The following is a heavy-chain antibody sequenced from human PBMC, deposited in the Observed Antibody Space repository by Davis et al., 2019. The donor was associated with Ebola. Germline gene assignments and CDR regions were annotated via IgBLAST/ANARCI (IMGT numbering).Heavy chain of an antibody. V-gene: IGHV1-69*02. D-gene: IGHD6-19*01. CDR3: ARGWAVAY. Sequence: SVKVSCKASGGTFNSNNIAWVRQAPEQGLEWMGRIIPILGIANYAQKFQGRVTMTRNTSISTAYMELSSLRSEDTAVYYCARGWAVAYWGQGTLVTVSS. CDR2: IIPILGIA. CDR1: GGTFNSNN. J-gene: IGHJ4*02.